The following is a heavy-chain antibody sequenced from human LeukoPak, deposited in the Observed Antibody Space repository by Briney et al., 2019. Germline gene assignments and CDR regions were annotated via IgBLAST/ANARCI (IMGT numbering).Heavy chain of an antibody. V-gene: IGHV3-48*01. CDR3: AKYSSSGDYYYYMDV. CDR1: GFTFSSYS. D-gene: IGHD6-6*01. CDR2: ISSSSSTI. Sequence: GGSLRLSCAASGFTFSSYSMNWVRQAPGKGLEWVSYISSSSSTIYYADSVKGRFTISRDNAKNSLYLQMNSLRAEDTAVYYCAKYSSSGDYYYYMDVWGKGTTVTVSS. J-gene: IGHJ6*03.